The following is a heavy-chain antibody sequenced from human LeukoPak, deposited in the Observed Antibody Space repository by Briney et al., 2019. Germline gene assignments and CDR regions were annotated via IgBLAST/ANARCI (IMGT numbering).Heavy chain of an antibody. V-gene: IGHV1-69*13. D-gene: IGHD3-22*01. J-gene: IGHJ4*02. CDR2: IIPICGTA. CDR1: GGTFSSYA. CDR3: ARGDPFTYYYDSNGYYYFDY. Sequence: SVKVSCKASGGTFSSYAISWVRQAPGQGVEWMGGIIPICGTANYAQKFQGRVTITADASTSTAYMELSSLRSEDTAVYYCARGDPFTYYYDSNGYYYFDYWGQGTLVTVSS.